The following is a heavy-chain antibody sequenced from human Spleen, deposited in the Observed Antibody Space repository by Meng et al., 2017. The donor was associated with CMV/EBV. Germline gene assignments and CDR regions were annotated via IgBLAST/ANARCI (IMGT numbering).Heavy chain of an antibody. V-gene: IGHV1-18*01. CDR1: GYTFTSYS. Sequence: ASVKVSCKASGYTFTSYSISWVRQAPGQGLEWMGWISAYNGNTNYAQKLQGRVTMTTDTSTSTAYMGLRSLGSEDTAVYYCATGVVVPAAIGIGGYYYGMDVWGQGTTVTVSS. CDR3: ATGVVVPAAIGIGGYYYGMDV. D-gene: IGHD2-2*01. CDR2: ISAYNGNT. J-gene: IGHJ6*02.